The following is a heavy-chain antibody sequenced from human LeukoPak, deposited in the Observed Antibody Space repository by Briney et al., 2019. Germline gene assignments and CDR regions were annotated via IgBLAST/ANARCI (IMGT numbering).Heavy chain of an antibody. D-gene: IGHD2-2*01. J-gene: IGHJ6*02. CDR3: AKERTPYYYYGMDV. CDR1: RFTFSSYA. Sequence: GGSLRLSCAASRFTFSSYAMSWVRQAPGKGLEWVSAISGSGGSTYYADSVKGRFTISRDNSKNTLYLQMNSLRAEDTAVYYCAKERTPYYYYGMDVWGQGTTVTVSS. V-gene: IGHV3-23*01. CDR2: ISGSGGST.